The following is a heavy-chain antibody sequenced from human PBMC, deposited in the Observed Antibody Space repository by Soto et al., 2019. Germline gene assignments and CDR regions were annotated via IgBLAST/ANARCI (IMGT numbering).Heavy chain of an antibody. D-gene: IGHD6-19*01. CDR3: AGRIAVAGYYYFDY. Sequence: SVKVSCKASGGTFSSYAISWVRQAPGQGLEWMGGIIPIFGTANYAQKFQGRVTITADESTSTAYMELSSLRSEDTAVYYCAGRIAVAGYYYFDYWGQGTLVTVSS. V-gene: IGHV1-69*13. J-gene: IGHJ4*02. CDR2: IIPIFGTA. CDR1: GGTFSSYA.